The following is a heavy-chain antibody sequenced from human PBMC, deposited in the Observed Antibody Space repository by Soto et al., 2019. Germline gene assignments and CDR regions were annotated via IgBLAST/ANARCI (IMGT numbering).Heavy chain of an antibody. CDR1: GYTFNTFY. D-gene: IGHD3-9*01. V-gene: IGHV1-46*02. CDR2: INPSGGST. CDR3: ARSDFDWLSQARYYFYY. Sequence: QVQLVQSGAEVKKPGASVKVSCKASGYTFNTFYIHWVRQAPGQGLEWMGIINPSGGSTTYAQKFQGRVTMTRDTSTSTVYMELSSLRSEDTALYYCARSDFDWLSQARYYFYYWGQGTLVTVSS. J-gene: IGHJ4*02.